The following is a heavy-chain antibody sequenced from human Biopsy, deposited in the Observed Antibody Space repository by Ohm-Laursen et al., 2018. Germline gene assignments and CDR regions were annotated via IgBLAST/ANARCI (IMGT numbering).Heavy chain of an antibody. CDR2: INPNSGDT. Sequence: ASVKVSCKASGYPFSNYYLFWVRQAPGQGLEWMGRINPNSGDTVFARNLQGRVTMTRDTAISTVYMDLRNLRPDDTAVYFCARMEQPHDYWGQGTEVIVSS. D-gene: IGHD6-13*01. CDR1: GYPFSNYY. J-gene: IGHJ4*02. CDR3: ARMEQPHDY. V-gene: IGHV1-2*06.